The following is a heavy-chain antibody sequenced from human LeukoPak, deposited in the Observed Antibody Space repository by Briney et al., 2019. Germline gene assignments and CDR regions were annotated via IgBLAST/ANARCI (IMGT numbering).Heavy chain of an antibody. CDR3: ARENGLNWFDP. CDR1: GFTFSSYS. Sequence: GGSLRLSCAASGFTFSSYSMNWVRQAPGKGLVWVSSISSSSSYIYYADSVKGRFTISRDNAKNSLYLQMNSLRAEDTAVYYCARENGLNWFDPWGQGTLVTVSS. J-gene: IGHJ5*02. V-gene: IGHV3-21*01. CDR2: ISSSSSYI. D-gene: IGHD1-1*01.